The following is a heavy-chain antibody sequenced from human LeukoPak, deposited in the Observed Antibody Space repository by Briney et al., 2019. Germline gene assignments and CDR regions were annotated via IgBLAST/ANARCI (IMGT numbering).Heavy chain of an antibody. Sequence: SETLSLTCAVYGGSFSGHYWSWIRQPPGKGLEWIGEINHSGSTNYNASLKSRVTISVDTSKNLFSLKLSSVTAADTSVYYCARGFGDYGANGGEEYDYWGQGTLVTVSS. CDR3: ARGFGDYGANGGEEYDY. V-gene: IGHV4-34*01. CDR2: INHSGST. J-gene: IGHJ4*02. CDR1: GGSFSGHY. D-gene: IGHD4-17*01.